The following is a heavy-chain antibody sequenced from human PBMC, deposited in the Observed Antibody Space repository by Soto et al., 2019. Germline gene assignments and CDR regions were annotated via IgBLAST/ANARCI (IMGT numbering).Heavy chain of an antibody. Sequence: ASVKVSCKASGYTFTSYYMHWVRQAPGQGLEWMGIINPSGGSTSYAQKFQGRVTMTRDTSTSTAYMELSSLRSEDTAVYYCASNVRTIVVVPLYYYGMDVWGQGTTVTVS. J-gene: IGHJ6*02. CDR2: INPSGGST. V-gene: IGHV1-46*01. D-gene: IGHD2-2*01. CDR3: ASNVRTIVVVPLYYYGMDV. CDR1: GYTFTSYY.